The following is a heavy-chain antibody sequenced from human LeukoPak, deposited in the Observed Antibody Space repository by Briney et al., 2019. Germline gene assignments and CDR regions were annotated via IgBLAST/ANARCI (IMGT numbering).Heavy chain of an antibody. J-gene: IGHJ4*02. CDR3: ATPHSGWYRCFDY. D-gene: IGHD6-19*01. V-gene: IGHV1-24*01. CDR1: GYTLTELS. CDR2: FDPEDGET. Sequence: ASVKVSCKVSGYTLTELSMHWVRQAPGKGLEWMGGFDPEDGETIYAQKFQGRVTMTEDTSTDTAYMELSSLRSEDTAAYYCATPHSGWYRCFDYWGQGTLVTVSS.